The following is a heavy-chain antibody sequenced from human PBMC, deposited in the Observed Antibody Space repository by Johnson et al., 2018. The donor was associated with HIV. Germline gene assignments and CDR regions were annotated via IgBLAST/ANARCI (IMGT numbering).Heavy chain of an antibody. CDR3: AKDIVIYPGGAFDI. D-gene: IGHD3-10*01. V-gene: IGHV3-30*02. CDR2: IRYDGSNK. J-gene: IGHJ3*02. CDR1: GFTFSSYG. Sequence: QVQLVESGGGVVQPGGSLRLSCAASGFTFSSYGMHWVRQAPGKGLEWVAFIRYDGSNKYYADSVKGRFTISRDNSKNTLYLQMNSLRAEDTALYYCAKDIVIYPGGAFDIWGQGTMVTVSS.